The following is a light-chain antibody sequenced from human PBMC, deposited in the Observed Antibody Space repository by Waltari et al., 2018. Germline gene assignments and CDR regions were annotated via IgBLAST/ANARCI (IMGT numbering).Light chain of an antibody. J-gene: IGLJ2*01. CDR1: SSDIGSYHL. CDR3: CSAAGSSTSI. V-gene: IGLV2-23*02. CDR2: EVS. Sequence: QSALTQPASVSGSPGQSITISCTGTSSDIGSYHLVSWYQQYPGTAPKLMVYEVSKRPSAFSYRFSGSKSGNTASLTISVLQAEDEADYYCCSAAGSSTSIFGGGTKLTVL.